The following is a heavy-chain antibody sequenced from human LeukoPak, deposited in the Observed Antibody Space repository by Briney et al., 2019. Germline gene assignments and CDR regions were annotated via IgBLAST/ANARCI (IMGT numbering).Heavy chain of an antibody. D-gene: IGHD3-10*01. CDR3: AKRNTMVRGGPCFDY. V-gene: IGHV3-23*01. J-gene: IGHJ4*02. Sequence: GGSLRLSCAASGFPFSSYAMNWVRQAPGRGLEWVSIIFGSGDTTYYADSVKGRFTVSRDNSKNMLYLQMNNLRPEDTAIYYCAKRNTMVRGGPCFDYWGQGLLVTVPS. CDR2: IFGSGDTT. CDR1: GFPFSSYA.